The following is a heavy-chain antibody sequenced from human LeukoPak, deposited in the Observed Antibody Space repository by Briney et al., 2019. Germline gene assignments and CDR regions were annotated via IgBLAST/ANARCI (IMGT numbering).Heavy chain of an antibody. J-gene: IGHJ2*01. Sequence: GGSLRLSCAASGFNFSDYAIHWVRPTPGKGLEWVAVISYDGIKTYYVGSVKGRFTISRDNSRSTLYLRMSSLRRDDTAVYYCAKGGGVTDYYPFIGQYFAVWGRGTLVTVSS. V-gene: IGHV3-30*18. D-gene: IGHD3-10*01. CDR2: ISYDGIKT. CDR1: GFNFSDYA. CDR3: AKGGGVTDYYPFIGQYFAV.